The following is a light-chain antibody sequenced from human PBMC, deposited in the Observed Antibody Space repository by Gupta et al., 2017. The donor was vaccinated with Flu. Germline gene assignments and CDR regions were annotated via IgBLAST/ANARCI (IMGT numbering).Light chain of an antibody. V-gene: IGLV3-25*03. Sequence: GDALPNQYAYWYQQKPGQAPVLVIYKDSERPSGIPERFSGSSSGTTLTLTISGVQVEDEADYYCQSADSSGTSRVFGGGTKLTVL. CDR3: QSADSSGTSRV. CDR2: KDS. J-gene: IGLJ3*02. CDR1: ALPNQY.